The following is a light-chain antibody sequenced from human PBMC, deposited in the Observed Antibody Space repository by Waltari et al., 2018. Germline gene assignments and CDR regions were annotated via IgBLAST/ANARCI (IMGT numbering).Light chain of an antibody. Sequence: SYELTQPPSLSVSPGQTASIKCSGDKLGDKYVAWYQQRPGQTPVPVIYQSKRRPSGIPEGFSGSSAGDTATLTISETQAMDEADYYCQAWDGSTGVFGTGTKVTVL. CDR3: QAWDGSTGV. CDR2: QSK. V-gene: IGLV3-1*01. CDR1: KLGDKY. J-gene: IGLJ1*01.